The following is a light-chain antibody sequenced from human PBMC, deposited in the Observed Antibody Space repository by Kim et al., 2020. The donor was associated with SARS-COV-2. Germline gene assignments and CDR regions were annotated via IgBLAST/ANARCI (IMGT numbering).Light chain of an antibody. Sequence: VSAGQTASINCSGDKLGDKYACWYQQQPGQSPVLVIYQDSKRPSGIPERFSRSNSGNTATLTISGTQAMDEADYYCQAWDSSTHVFGTGTKVTV. CDR1: KLGDKY. V-gene: IGLV3-1*01. CDR2: QDS. CDR3: QAWDSSTHV. J-gene: IGLJ1*01.